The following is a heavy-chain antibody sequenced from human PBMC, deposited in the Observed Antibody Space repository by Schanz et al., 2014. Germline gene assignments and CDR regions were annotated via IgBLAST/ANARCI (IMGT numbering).Heavy chain of an antibody. J-gene: IGHJ5*02. V-gene: IGHV3-23*01. Sequence: EVQLLESGGGLVQPGGSLRISCAASGFTFSGYAMSWVRQAPGKGLEWVSSIVGGGGRTYYADSVKGRFTISRDNSKNTLYLQIISLRVEDPTVYYCASQPGRITVSGVVLNWFDPWGQGTLVIVSS. CDR3: ASQPGRITVSGVVLNWFDP. CDR2: IVGGGGRT. CDR1: GFTFSGYA. D-gene: IGHD3-3*01.